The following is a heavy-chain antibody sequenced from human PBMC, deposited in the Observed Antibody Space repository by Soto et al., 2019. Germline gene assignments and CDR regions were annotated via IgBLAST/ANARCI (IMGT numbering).Heavy chain of an antibody. Sequence: ASVKVSCKASGYTFTSYAMHWVRQAPGQRLEWMGWINAGNGNTKYSQKFQGRVTITRDTSASTAYMELSSLRSEDTAVYYCARGFITMIVVAPPDYWGQGTLVTVSS. V-gene: IGHV1-3*01. J-gene: IGHJ4*02. CDR3: ARGFITMIVVAPPDY. CDR1: GYTFTSYA. D-gene: IGHD3-22*01. CDR2: INAGNGNT.